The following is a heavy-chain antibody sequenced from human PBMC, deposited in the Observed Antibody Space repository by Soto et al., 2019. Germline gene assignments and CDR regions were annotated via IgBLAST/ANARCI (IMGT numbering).Heavy chain of an antibody. CDR1: GFTFSSYG. V-gene: IGHV3-33*01. Sequence: GGSLRLSCAASGFTFSSYGMHWVRQAPGKGLEWVAVIWYDGSNKYYADSVKGRFTISRDNSKNTLYLQMNSLRAEDTAVYYCARDPNIAVAGTGFDYWGQGTLVTVSS. J-gene: IGHJ4*02. CDR2: IWYDGSNK. CDR3: ARDPNIAVAGTGFDY. D-gene: IGHD6-19*01.